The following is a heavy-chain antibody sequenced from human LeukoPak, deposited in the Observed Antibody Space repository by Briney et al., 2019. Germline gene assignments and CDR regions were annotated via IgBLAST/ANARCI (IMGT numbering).Heavy chain of an antibody. CDR3: ARDRSGLAGTFTYDFWSGYYRGMDV. D-gene: IGHD3-3*01. Sequence: ASVKVSFKASGYTFTVYYMHWVRHAPGQGHELMGWIDPNSGGTNYAQKFQGRVTMTRDTSISTAYMELSRLRSDDTAVYYCARDRSGLAGTFTYDFWSGYYRGMDVWGQGTTVTVSS. V-gene: IGHV1-2*02. CDR1: GYTFTVYY. CDR2: IDPNSGGT. J-gene: IGHJ6*02.